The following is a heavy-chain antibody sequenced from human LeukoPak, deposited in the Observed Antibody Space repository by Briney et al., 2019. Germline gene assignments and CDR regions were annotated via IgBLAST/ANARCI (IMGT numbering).Heavy chain of an antibody. V-gene: IGHV1-69*13. CDR3: ARDHVVDYSNLYYYMEV. Sequence: APVKVSCKASGGTFSSYAISWVRQAPGQGLEWMGGIIPMFGTGNYAQKFQGRVTITADESTNTAYMELSSLRSEDTAVYYCARDHVVDYSNLYYYMEVWGKGTTVTVSS. J-gene: IGHJ6*03. D-gene: IGHD4-11*01. CDR1: GGTFSSYA. CDR2: IIPMFGTG.